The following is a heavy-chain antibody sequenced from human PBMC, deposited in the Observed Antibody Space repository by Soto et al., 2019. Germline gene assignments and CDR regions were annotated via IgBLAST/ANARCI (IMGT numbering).Heavy chain of an antibody. CDR3: ARGVTGYYYGMDF. V-gene: IGHV4-31*03. CDR2: IYYSGST. D-gene: IGHD2-21*02. Sequence: PSETLSLTCTVSGGSISSGGYYWSWIRQHPGKGLEWIGYIYYSGSTYYNPSLKSRVTISVDTSKNQFSLKLSTVTAADTAVYYCARGVTGYYYGMDFWGQGTPVTVSS. J-gene: IGHJ6*02. CDR1: GGSISSGGYY.